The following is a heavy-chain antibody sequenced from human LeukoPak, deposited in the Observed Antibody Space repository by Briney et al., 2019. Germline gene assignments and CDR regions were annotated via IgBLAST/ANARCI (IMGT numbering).Heavy chain of an antibody. CDR3: ARVRSYSYYYYYYGMDV. CDR2: ISSSSSTI. J-gene: IGHJ6*02. V-gene: IGHV3-48*01. CDR1: GFTFSSYA. Sequence: GGSLRLSCAASGFTFSSYAMNWVRQAPGKGLEWVSYISSSSSTIYYADSVKGRFTISRDNAKNSLYLQMNSLRAEDTAVYYCARVRSYSYYYYYYGMDVWGQGTTVTVSS. D-gene: IGHD1-26*01.